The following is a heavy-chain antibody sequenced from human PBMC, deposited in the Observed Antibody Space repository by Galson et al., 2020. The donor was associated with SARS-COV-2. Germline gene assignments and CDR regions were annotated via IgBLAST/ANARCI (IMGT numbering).Heavy chain of an antibody. J-gene: IGHJ3*02. Sequence: ASQTLSLTCAISGDTVSRNSATWNWIRQSPSRGLEWLGRTYYRSNWFNDYKPSVRSRVSVKADTPKNQFSLQLNSVTPEDTGVYFCARGNIEKRSALDIWGQGTMVTVSS. D-gene: IGHD6-25*01. V-gene: IGHV6-1*01. CDR1: GDTVSRNSAT. CDR3: ARGNIEKRSALDI. CDR2: TYYRSNWFN.